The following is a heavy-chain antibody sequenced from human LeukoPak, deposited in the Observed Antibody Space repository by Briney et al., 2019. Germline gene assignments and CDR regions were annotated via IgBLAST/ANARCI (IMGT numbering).Heavy chain of an antibody. J-gene: IGHJ6*02. D-gene: IGHD3-10*01. Sequence: GGSLRLSCTASGFTFGDYAMSWVRQAPGKGLEWVGFIRSKAYGGTTEYAASVKGRFTISRDDSKSIAYPQMNSLKTEDTAVYYCTRSSGSNYYYYGMDVWGQGTTVTVSS. CDR3: TRSSGSNYYYYGMDV. CDR1: GFTFGDYA. CDR2: IRSKAYGGTT. V-gene: IGHV3-49*04.